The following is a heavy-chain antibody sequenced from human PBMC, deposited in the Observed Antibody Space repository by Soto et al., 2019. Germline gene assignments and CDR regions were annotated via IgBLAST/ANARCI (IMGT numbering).Heavy chain of an antibody. D-gene: IGHD1-26*01. V-gene: IGHV1-18*01. CDR1: GYSFTRYY. Sequence: ASVKVSCKGSGYSFTRYYINWGRQAPGQGLEWMGWISAYNGNTHYGEKLQGRVTLTTDTSTSTAYMELRSLRSDDTAVYFCARGGQWDFLSDYWGQGTLVTVSS. CDR2: ISAYNGNT. J-gene: IGHJ4*02. CDR3: ARGGQWDFLSDY.